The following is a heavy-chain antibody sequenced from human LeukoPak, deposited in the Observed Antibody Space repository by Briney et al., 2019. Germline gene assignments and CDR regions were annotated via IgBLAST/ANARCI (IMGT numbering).Heavy chain of an antibody. D-gene: IGHD3-22*01. CDR1: GGSISSSSYY. V-gene: IGHV4-39*07. Sequence: SETLSLTCTVSGGSISSSSYYWGWIRQPPGKGLEWIGEINHSGSTNYNPSLKSRVTISVDTSKNQFSLKLSSVTAADTAVYYCARETMIVVVDYWGQGTLVTVSS. CDR2: INHSGST. J-gene: IGHJ4*02. CDR3: ARETMIVVVDY.